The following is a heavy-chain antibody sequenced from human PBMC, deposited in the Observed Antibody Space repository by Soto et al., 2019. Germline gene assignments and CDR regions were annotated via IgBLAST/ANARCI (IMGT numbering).Heavy chain of an antibody. J-gene: IGHJ4*02. CDR2: ISGSGGST. V-gene: IGHV3-23*01. D-gene: IGHD3-3*01. CDR1: GFTFSSYA. CDR3: AKEGERITIFGVVTPYYFDY. Sequence: GGSLRLSCAASGFTFSSYAMSWVRQAPGKGLEWVSAISGSGGSTYYADSVKGRFTISRDNSKNTLYLQMNSLRAEDTAVYYCAKEGERITIFGVVTPYYFDYWRQGTLVTVSS.